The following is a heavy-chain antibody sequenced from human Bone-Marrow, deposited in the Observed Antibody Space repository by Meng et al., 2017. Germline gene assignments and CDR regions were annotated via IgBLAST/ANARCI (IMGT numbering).Heavy chain of an antibody. Sequence: GGSLRLSCAASGFTFTNAWMNWVRQAPGKGLEWIGLIKSNVDGGTTDYAAPVKGRSTISRDESKNTLYLHMNSLKIEDTAFYYCTTKLYWGHGTLVTVSS. CDR3: TTKLY. CDR2: IKSNVDGGTT. CDR1: GFTFTNAW. V-gene: IGHV3-15*01. J-gene: IGHJ4*01.